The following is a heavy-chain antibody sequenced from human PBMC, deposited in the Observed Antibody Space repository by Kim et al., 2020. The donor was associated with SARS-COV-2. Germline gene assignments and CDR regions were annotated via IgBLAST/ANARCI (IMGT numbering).Heavy chain of an antibody. Sequence: SETLSLTCTVSGGSISSGGYYWSWIRQHPGKGLEWIGYIYYSGSTYYNPSLKSRVTISVDTSKNQFSLKLSSVTAADTAVYYCARGDPLVEWFDPWGQGTLVTVSS. CDR3: ARGDPLVEWFDP. CDR2: IYYSGST. CDR1: GGSISSGGYY. D-gene: IGHD2-2*01. J-gene: IGHJ5*02. V-gene: IGHV4-31*03.